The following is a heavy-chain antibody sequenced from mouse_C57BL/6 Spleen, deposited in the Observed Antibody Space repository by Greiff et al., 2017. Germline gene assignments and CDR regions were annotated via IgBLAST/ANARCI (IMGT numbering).Heavy chain of an antibody. J-gene: IGHJ2*01. CDR3: ASCDGCVGGY. D-gene: IGHD2-3*01. CDR1: GYTFTSYW. V-gene: IGHV1-69*01. CDR2: IDPSDSYS. Sequence: QVQLQQPGAELVMPGASVKLSCKASGYTFTSYWMHWVKQRPGQGLEWIGEIDPSDSYSNYNQKFKGKSTLTVDKSSSTAYMQLSSLTSEDSAVYYGASCDGCVGGYWGQGTTLTVSS.